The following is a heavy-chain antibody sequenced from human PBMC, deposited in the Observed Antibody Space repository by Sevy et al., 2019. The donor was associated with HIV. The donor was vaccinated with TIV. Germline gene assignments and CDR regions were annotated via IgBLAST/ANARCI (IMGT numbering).Heavy chain of an antibody. Sequence: GESLKISCKGSGYNFPSYWIGWVRQMPGKGLEWMGIIYPGDSDTRYSPSFQGQVTISADKGISTAYLQWSSLKASDTAMHYCAGTRDYYDSSGYTISAIDYWGQGTLVTVSS. V-gene: IGHV5-51*01. D-gene: IGHD3-22*01. J-gene: IGHJ4*02. CDR2: IYPGDSDT. CDR1: GYNFPSYW. CDR3: AGTRDYYDSSGYTISAIDY.